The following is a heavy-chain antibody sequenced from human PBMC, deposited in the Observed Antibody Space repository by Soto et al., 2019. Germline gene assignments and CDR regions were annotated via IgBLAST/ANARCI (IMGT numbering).Heavy chain of an antibody. Sequence: LSLTCTVSGGSIRSGDYYWTWIRQPPGKGLEWIGYIYYSGSTYYNPSLKSRLIISVDTSKNQFSLKLSSVTAADTAVYYCARSLSGYDSGTSLGYWGQGTLVTVSS. CDR3: ARSLSGYDSGTSLGY. CDR2: IYYSGST. CDR1: GGSIRSGDYY. J-gene: IGHJ4*02. D-gene: IGHD5-12*01. V-gene: IGHV4-30-4*01.